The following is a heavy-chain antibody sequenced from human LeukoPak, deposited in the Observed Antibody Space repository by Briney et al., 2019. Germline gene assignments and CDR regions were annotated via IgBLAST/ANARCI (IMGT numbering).Heavy chain of an antibody. CDR3: ANSAEDYYDSSGPFDY. CDR1: GFTFSSYG. D-gene: IGHD3-22*01. Sequence: GRSLRLSCAASGFTFSSYGMHWVRQAPGKGLEWVAVISYDGSNKYYADSVKGRFTISRDNSKNTLYLQMNSLRAEDTAVYYCANSAEDYYDSSGPFDYWGQGNLVTVSS. V-gene: IGHV3-30*18. CDR2: ISYDGSNK. J-gene: IGHJ4*02.